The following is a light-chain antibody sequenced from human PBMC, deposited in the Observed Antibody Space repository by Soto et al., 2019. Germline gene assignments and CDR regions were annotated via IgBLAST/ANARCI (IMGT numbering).Light chain of an antibody. Sequence: AIRMTQSPSSLSASTGDRVTITCRASQGISSYLAWSQQKPGKAPKLLIYAASTLQSGVPPRFSGSGSGTAFTLTISCLQSEDFATYYCQQYYSYPPWTFGQGTKVESK. CDR1: QGISSY. CDR3: QQYYSYPPWT. CDR2: AAS. J-gene: IGKJ1*01. V-gene: IGKV1-8*01.